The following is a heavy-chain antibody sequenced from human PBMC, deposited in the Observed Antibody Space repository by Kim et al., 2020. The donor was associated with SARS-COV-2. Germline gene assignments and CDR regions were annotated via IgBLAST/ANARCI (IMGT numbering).Heavy chain of an antibody. CDR3: ARDGYPYCEGGSCYGWIVDY. V-gene: IGHV7-4-1*02. Sequence: ASVKVSCKASGYTITNYAINWVRQAPGQGLEWLGWINTKTGNPTYAQGFTGRLVFSLDTSVSTAYLQISSLKAEDTAVYYCARDGYPYCEGGSCYGWIVDYWGQGTLVTVSS. J-gene: IGHJ4*02. D-gene: IGHD2-15*01. CDR2: INTKTGNP. CDR1: GYTITNYA.